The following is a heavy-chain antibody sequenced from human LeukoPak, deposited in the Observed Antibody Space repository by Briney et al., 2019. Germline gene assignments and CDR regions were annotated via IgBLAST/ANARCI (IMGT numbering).Heavy chain of an antibody. V-gene: IGHV4-38-2*02. J-gene: IGHJ4*02. Sequence: PSETLSLTCTVSGYSIRSGFYWGWIRQPPGKGLEWIGNIYHSGSTNYNPSLKSRVTISVDKSRNHFSLKLTSVTAADTAVYYCARQLTSGLYYFEYWGQGTLVTVSS. CDR3: ARQLTSGLYYFEY. CDR1: GYSIRSGFY. CDR2: IYHSGST. D-gene: IGHD6-19*01.